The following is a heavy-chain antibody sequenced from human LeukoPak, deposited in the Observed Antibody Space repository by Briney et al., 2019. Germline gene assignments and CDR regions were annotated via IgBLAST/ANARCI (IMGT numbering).Heavy chain of an antibody. D-gene: IGHD2-2*02. Sequence: SETLSLTCAVYGGSFSGYYWSWIRQPPGKGLEWIGEINHSGSTNYNPSLKSRVTISVDTSKNQFSLKLSSVTAADTAVYYCARGRRYCSSTSCYTGSIAARRMGYDYWGQGTLVTVSS. CDR1: GGSFSGYY. CDR3: ARGRRYCSSTSCYTGSIAARRMGYDY. CDR2: INHSGST. J-gene: IGHJ4*02. V-gene: IGHV4-34*01.